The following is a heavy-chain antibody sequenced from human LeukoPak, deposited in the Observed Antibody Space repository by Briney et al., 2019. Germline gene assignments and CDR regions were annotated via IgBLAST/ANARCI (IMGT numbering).Heavy chain of an antibody. V-gene: IGHV1-2*02. CDR3: AREKVHQYGSGSYYGMDV. CDR1: GYTFTGYY. CDR2: INPNSGGT. D-gene: IGHD3-10*01. Sequence: GASVKVSCKASGYTFTGYYMHWVRQAPGQGLEWMGWINPNSGGTNNAQKFQGRFTMTRDTSISTAYMEVSRLRSDDTAVYYCAREKVHQYGSGSYYGMDVWGQGTTVTVSS. J-gene: IGHJ6*02.